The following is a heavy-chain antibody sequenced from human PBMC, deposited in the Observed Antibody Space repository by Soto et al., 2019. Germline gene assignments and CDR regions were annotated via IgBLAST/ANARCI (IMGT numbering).Heavy chain of an antibody. D-gene: IGHD3-10*01. CDR1: GYTFTSYG. J-gene: IGHJ4*02. CDR2: ISAYNGNT. CDR3: ARSQFVYGSWSYHDFDY. Sequence: QVQLVQPGAEVKKPGASVKVSCKASGYTFTSYGISWVRQAPGQGLEWMGWISAYNGNTNYAQKLQGRVTMTTDTSTSTAYMELRSLRSDDTAVYYCARSQFVYGSWSYHDFDYWGQGTLVTVSS. V-gene: IGHV1-18*01.